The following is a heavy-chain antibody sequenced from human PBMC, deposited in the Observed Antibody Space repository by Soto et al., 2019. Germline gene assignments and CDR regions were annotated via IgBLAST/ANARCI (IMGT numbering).Heavy chain of an antibody. J-gene: IGHJ6*02. CDR3: ARVYSSSWYGYYYYGIDV. Sequence: VASVEVSCKASGYTFTSYAIHWVRQAPGQRLEWMGWINAGNGNTKYSQKFQGRVTITRDTSASTAYMELSSLRSEDTAVYYCARVYSSSWYGYYYYGIDVWGQGPTITVYS. CDR2: INAGNGNT. CDR1: GYTFTSYA. V-gene: IGHV1-3*01. D-gene: IGHD6-13*01.